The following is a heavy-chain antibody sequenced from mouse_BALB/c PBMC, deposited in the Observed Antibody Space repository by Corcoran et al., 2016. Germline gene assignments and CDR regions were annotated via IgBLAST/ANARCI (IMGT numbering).Heavy chain of an antibody. CDR2: INTYTGEP. V-gene: IGHV9-3-1*01. Sequence: QIQLVQSGPELKKPGETVKISCKASGYTFTNYGMNWVNQAPGKGLKWMGWINTYTGEPTYADDFKGRFAFSLETSASTAYLQINNLKNEDTATYFCARDPAWFAYWGQGTLVSVSA. CDR1: GYTFTNYG. CDR3: ARDPAWFAY. J-gene: IGHJ3*01.